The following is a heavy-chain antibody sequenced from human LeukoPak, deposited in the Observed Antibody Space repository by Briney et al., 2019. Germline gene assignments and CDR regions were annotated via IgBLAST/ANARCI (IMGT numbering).Heavy chain of an antibody. CDR3: ARVGTYYYDSSGYS. CDR1: GGTFSSYA. J-gene: IGHJ5*02. Sequence: VASVKVSCKASGGTFSSYAISWVRQAPGQGLEWMGRIIPILGIANYAQKFQGRVTITADKSTSTAYMELSSLRSEDTAVNYCARVGTYYYDSSGYSWGQGTLVTVSS. D-gene: IGHD3-22*01. CDR2: IIPILGIA. V-gene: IGHV1-69*04.